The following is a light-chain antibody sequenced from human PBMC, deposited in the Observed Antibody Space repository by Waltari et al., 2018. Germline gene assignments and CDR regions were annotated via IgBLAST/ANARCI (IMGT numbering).Light chain of an antibody. CDR1: RSNLGAGYG. CDR3: QSYDSSLSGSRV. Sequence: QSVLTQPPSVSGAPGQRVTISCVGGRSNLGAGYGVHWYQQLPGTPPKLLIFGNSNRPSGVPERFSGSKSGTSASLAIIGLQAEDEAHYYCQSYDSSLSGSRVFGGGTKVAVL. J-gene: IGLJ3*02. CDR2: GNS. V-gene: IGLV1-40*01.